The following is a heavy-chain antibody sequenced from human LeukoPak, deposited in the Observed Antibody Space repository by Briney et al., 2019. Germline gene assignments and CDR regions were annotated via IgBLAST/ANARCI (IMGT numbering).Heavy chain of an antibody. CDR1: GGTFSSYA. D-gene: IGHD3-22*01. J-gene: IGHJ4*02. CDR3: AGTDSSGYYYVGIRFDY. Sequence: GSSVKVSCKASGGTFSSYAISWVRQAPGQGLEWMGGIIPIFGTANYAQKFQGRVTITADESTSTAYMELSSLRSEDTAVYYCAGTDSSGYYYVGIRFDYWGQGTLVTVSS. CDR2: IIPIFGTA. V-gene: IGHV1-69*13.